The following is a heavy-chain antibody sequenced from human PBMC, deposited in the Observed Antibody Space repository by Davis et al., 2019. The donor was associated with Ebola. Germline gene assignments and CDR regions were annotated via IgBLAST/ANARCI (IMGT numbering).Heavy chain of an antibody. CDR1: GYTFTSYD. D-gene: IGHD1-20*01. CDR3: ARVRYNWNGFDP. CDR2: MNPNSGNT. Sequence: AASVKVSCKASGYTFTSYDINWVRQATGQGLEWMGWMNPNSGNTGYAQKFQGRVTITRNTSINTAYMELSSLRPEDTAGYSCARVRYNWNGFDPWGQGTLVTVSS. J-gene: IGHJ5*02. V-gene: IGHV1-8*01.